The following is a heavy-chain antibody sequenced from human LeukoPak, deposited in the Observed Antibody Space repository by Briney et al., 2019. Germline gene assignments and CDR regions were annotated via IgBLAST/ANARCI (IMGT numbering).Heavy chain of an antibody. CDR1: GGTFSSYA. Sequence: SVKVSCKASGGTFSSYAISWVRQAPGQGLEWMGRIIPILGIANYAQKFQGRVTITADKSTSTAYMELSSLRSEDTAVYYCARDPQEHIVVVTARLLSYHYGMDVWGQGTTVTVSS. V-gene: IGHV1-69*04. J-gene: IGHJ6*02. CDR2: IIPILGIA. CDR3: ARDPQEHIVVVTARLLSYHYGMDV. D-gene: IGHD2-21*02.